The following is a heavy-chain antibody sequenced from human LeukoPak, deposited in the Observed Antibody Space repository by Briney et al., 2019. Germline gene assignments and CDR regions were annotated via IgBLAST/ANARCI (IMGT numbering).Heavy chain of an antibody. J-gene: IGHJ4*02. V-gene: IGHV4-39*01. D-gene: IGHD3-10*01. CDR1: GGSISSSSYY. Sequence: SETLSLTCTVSGGSISSSSYYWGWIRQPPGKGLEWIANIYYSGSTYYNPSLKSRVTISVDTSKNQFSLKLSSVTAADTAVYYCARTRYYYNSRSYGAPYYFDYWGQGTLVTVSS. CDR3: ARTRYYYNSRSYGAPYYFDY. CDR2: IYYSGST.